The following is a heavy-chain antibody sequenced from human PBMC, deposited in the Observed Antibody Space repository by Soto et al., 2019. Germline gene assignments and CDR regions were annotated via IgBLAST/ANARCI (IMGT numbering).Heavy chain of an antibody. V-gene: IGHV3-33*01. CDR3: ATPYSSSWFSPFDY. D-gene: IGHD6-13*01. CDR2: MWFDGSSE. J-gene: IGHJ4*02. CDR1: GFTFNNYV. Sequence: QVQLVESGGGVVQPGRSLRLSCAASGFTFNNYVIHWVRQSPGQGLEWVAHMWFDGSSEGYADSVKGRFTMSRDNVKNTLDLQMNSLRAEDTAIYYCATPYSSSWFSPFDYWGQGSLVTVSS.